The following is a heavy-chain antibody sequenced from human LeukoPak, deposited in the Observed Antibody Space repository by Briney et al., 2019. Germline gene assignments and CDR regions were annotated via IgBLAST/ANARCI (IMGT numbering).Heavy chain of an antibody. J-gene: IGHJ4*02. CDR2: ISYSGST. V-gene: IGHV4-59*08. CDR1: NVPISRYY. CDR3: ARHRYSSGWSDYAY. Sequence: SETLSLTCTVSNVPISRYYWGWILQPPGKGLEGIGYISYSGSTNYNPSLKSRATISVDTSKNQFSLKLRSVTAADTAVYYCARHRYSSGWSDYAYWGQGTLVTVSS. D-gene: IGHD6-19*01.